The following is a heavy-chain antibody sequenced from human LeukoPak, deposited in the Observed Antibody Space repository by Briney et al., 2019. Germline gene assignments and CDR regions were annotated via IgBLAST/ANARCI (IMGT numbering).Heavy chain of an antibody. CDR1: GFTFSTGFTFSTYG. D-gene: IGHD3-3*01. V-gene: IGHV3-30*04. Sequence: PGGSLRLSCAASGFTFSTGFTFSTYGMHWVRQAPGKGLEWVAVISSDGRQKYYADSVKGRFTISRDNAKNSLYLQMNSLRAEDTAVYYCARVSYYDFWSGQYYFDYWGQGTLVTVSS. CDR2: ISSDGRQK. CDR3: ARVSYYDFWSGQYYFDY. J-gene: IGHJ4*02.